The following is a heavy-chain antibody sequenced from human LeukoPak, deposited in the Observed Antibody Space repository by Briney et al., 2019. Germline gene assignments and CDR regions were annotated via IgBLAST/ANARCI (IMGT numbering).Heavy chain of an antibody. V-gene: IGHV4-34*01. CDR3: VRAGTYGVRAVISPDV. CDR1: GGSFSGYY. D-gene: IGHD3-10*01. J-gene: IGHJ6*02. Sequence: SETQSLTCAVYGGSFSGYYWSWIRQPPGKGLEWIGEINHSGSTNYNPSLMGRVTMSVDTSKNQFSLRLTSVTAADTALYYCVRAGTYGVRAVISPDVWGQGTTVTVSS. CDR2: INHSGST.